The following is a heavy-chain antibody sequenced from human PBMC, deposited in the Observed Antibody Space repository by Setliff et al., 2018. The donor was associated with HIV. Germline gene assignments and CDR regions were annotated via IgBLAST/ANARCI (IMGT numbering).Heavy chain of an antibody. V-gene: IGHV1-46*01. CDR2: INPSGGSA. D-gene: IGHD3-22*01. CDR3: ARDGGDGSGYYYADY. J-gene: IGHJ4*02. Sequence: ASVKVSCKTSGYTFTAYYIHWVRQAPGQGLEWMGIINPSGGSAAYAEKFRGRVTMTSDTSTNTVYMELRSLRSEETAVFYCARDGGDGSGYYYADYWGQGTLVTVSS. CDR1: GYTFTAYY.